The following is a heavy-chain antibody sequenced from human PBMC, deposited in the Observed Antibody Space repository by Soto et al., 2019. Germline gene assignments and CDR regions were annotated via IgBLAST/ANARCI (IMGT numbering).Heavy chain of an antibody. J-gene: IGHJ4*02. CDR2: INHSGST. CDR3: ARGRTYYYGSGSYYFDY. CDR1: GGSFSCYY. V-gene: IGHV4-34*01. D-gene: IGHD3-10*01. Sequence: SETLSLTCAVYGGSFSCYYWSWIRQPPGKGLEWIGEINHSGSTNYNPSLKSRVTISVDTSKNQFSLKLSSVTAADTAVYYCARGRTYYYGSGSYYFDYWGQGTLVTVSS.